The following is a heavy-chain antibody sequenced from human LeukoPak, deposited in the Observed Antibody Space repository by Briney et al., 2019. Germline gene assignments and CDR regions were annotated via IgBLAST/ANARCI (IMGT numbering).Heavy chain of an antibody. Sequence: QPGGSLRLSCAASGFTFSSSVMSWVRQAPGKGLEWVAGISGSGSTTYYADSVKGRFTISRDNSKNTLYLQLNSLRAEDTAVYYCAKSGSGGSIDWGQGSLVTVSS. CDR1: GFTFSSSV. V-gene: IGHV3-23*01. J-gene: IGHJ4*02. D-gene: IGHD2-15*01. CDR3: AKSGSGGSID. CDR2: ISGSGSTT.